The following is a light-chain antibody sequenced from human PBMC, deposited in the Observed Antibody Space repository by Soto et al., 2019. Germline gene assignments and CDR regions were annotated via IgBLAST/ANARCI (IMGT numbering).Light chain of an antibody. CDR1: STDVGGYNY. J-gene: IGLJ2*01. CDR3: SSYTSTSTVV. CDR2: EVT. V-gene: IGLV2-14*01. Sequence: QSVLTQPASVSGSPGQSITISCTGTSTDVGGYNYVSWYQQHPGTVPKLLIYEVTNRPSGISNRFSGSKSGNTASLTISGLQPEDEAAYYCSSYTSTSTVVFGGGTKVTVL.